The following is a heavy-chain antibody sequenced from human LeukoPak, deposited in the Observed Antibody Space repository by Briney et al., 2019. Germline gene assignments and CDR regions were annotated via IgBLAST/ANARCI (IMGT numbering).Heavy chain of an antibody. CDR1: GFTFSSYA. V-gene: IGHV3-23*01. Sequence: GGSLRLSCAASGFTFSSYAMSWVRQAPGKGLEWVSAISGSGGSTYYADSVKGRFTISRDNSKSTLYLQMNSLRAEDTAVYYCAKDRDYGDYAREYYGMDVWGQGTTVTVSS. D-gene: IGHD4-17*01. CDR2: ISGSGGST. CDR3: AKDRDYGDYAREYYGMDV. J-gene: IGHJ6*02.